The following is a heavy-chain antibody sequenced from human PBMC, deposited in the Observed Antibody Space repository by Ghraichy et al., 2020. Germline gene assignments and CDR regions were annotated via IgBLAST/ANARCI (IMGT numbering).Heavy chain of an antibody. CDR1: GGSISSYY. V-gene: IGHV4-59*01. CDR2: IYYSGST. CDR3: AREGIAVAGTIDAFDI. J-gene: IGHJ3*02. Sequence: SETLSLTCTVSGGSISSYYWSWIRQPPGKGLEWIGYIYYSGSTNYNPSLKSRVTISVDTSKNQFSLKLSSVTAADTAVYYCAREGIAVAGTIDAFDIWGQGTMVTVSS. D-gene: IGHD6-19*01.